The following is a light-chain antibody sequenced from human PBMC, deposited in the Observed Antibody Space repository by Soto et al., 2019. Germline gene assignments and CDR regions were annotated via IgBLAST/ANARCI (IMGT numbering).Light chain of an antibody. CDR2: YDD. V-gene: IGLV1-36*01. CDR3: AAWDDSLNGFVV. J-gene: IGLJ2*01. Sequence: QSVLTQPPSVSEAPGQRVTISCSGSNSNIGKYGVNWYQPVPGKAPKLLIYYDDLLPSGVSDRFSGSKSGTSASLAISGLQSEDEADYYCAAWDDSLNGFVVFGGGTKVTVL. CDR1: NSNIGKYG.